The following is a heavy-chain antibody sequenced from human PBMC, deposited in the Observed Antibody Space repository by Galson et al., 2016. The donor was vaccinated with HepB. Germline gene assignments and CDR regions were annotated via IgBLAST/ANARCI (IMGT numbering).Heavy chain of an antibody. J-gene: IGHJ4*02. V-gene: IGHV3-74*01. Sequence: SLRLSCAASGFTLSRFCMHWVRQVPGKGLVWVSRIDYDGRTTGYADSVKGRFTISRDDAKNTLYLQMNSLGAEDTAVYYCTRGHNTMISNRIDFWGQGTLVTVSS. CDR2: IDYDGRTT. CDR1: GFTLSRFC. CDR3: TRGHNTMISNRIDF. D-gene: IGHD3-22*01.